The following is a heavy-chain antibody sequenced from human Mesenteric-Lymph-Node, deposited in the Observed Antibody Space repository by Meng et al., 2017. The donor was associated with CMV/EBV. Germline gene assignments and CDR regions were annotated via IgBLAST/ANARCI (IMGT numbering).Heavy chain of an antibody. CDR3: ARDQGAHCSSTSCSLSYYYGMDV. Sequence: SETLSLTCTVSGGTLTDFYWSWIRQSPGKGLEWIGYIHYSGNTNYNPSLKSRVTISVDTSKNQFSLKLSSVTAADTAVYYCARDQGAHCSSTSCSLSYYYGMDVWGQGTTVTVSS. J-gene: IGHJ6*02. CDR2: IHYSGNT. V-gene: IGHV4-59*01. D-gene: IGHD2-2*01. CDR1: GGTLTDFY.